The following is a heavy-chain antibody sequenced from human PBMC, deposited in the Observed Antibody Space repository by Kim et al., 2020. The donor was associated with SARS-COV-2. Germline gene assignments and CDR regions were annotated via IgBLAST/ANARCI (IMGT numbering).Heavy chain of an antibody. Sequence: SVKVSCKASGGTFSSYAISWVRQAPGQGLEWMGRIIPILGIANYAQKFQGRVTITADKSTSTTYMELSSLRSEDTAVYYCARGAASGYCTNGVCSNSGERGMDVWGQGTTVTVSS. D-gene: IGHD2-8*01. CDR2: IIPILGIA. CDR1: GGTFSSYA. J-gene: IGHJ6*02. CDR3: ARGAASGYCTNGVCSNSGERGMDV. V-gene: IGHV1-69*04.